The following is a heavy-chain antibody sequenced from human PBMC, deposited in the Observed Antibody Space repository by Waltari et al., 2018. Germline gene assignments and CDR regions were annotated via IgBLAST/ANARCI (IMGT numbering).Heavy chain of an antibody. CDR1: GDSMSSTDW. J-gene: IGHJ4*02. V-gene: IGHV4-4*02. CDR2: IHRSGRT. D-gene: IGHD2-15*01. CDR3: ARDRGRGIYLDS. Sequence: QLQLQESGPGLVKPSGTLSLTCTVSGDSMSSTDWWSWVRQSPEKGLEWIGQIHRSGRTNYNPSLESRVTISIGTSNNQFSLKVTSTTAADTAVYYCARDRGRGIYLDSWGQGTLVTVSP.